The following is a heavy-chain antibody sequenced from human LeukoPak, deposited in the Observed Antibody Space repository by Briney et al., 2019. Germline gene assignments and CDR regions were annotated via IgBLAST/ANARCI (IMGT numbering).Heavy chain of an antibody. CDR2: ISSSSSYI. J-gene: IGHJ4*02. CDR3: ARGGHSSSHIDY. CDR1: GFTFSSYS. V-gene: IGHV3-21*01. Sequence: GGSLRLSCAASGFTFSSYSMNWVRQAPGKGLEWVSSISSSSSYIYYADSVKGRFTISRDNAKNSLYLQMNSLRAEDTAVYYCARGGHSSSHIDYWGQGTLVTVSS. D-gene: IGHD6-13*01.